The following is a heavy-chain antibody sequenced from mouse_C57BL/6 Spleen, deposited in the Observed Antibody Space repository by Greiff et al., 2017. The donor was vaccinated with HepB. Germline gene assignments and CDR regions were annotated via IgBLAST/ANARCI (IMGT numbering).Heavy chain of an antibody. CDR3: ARSGGNYERFYYAMDY. CDR1: GYTFTSYT. D-gene: IGHD2-1*01. V-gene: IGHV1-4*01. CDR2: INPSSGYT. J-gene: IGHJ4*01. Sequence: VQRVESGAELARPGASVKMSCKASGYTFTSYTMHWVKQRPGQGLEWIGYINPSSGYTKYNQKFKDKATLTADKSSSTAYMQLSSLTSEDSAVDYCARSGGNYERFYYAMDYWGQGTSVTVSS.